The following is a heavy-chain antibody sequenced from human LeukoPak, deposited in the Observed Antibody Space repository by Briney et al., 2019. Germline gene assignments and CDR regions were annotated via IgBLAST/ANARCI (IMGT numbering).Heavy chain of an antibody. CDR1: GFTFSGYW. Sequence: GGSLRLSCAASGFTFSGYWLSWVRQAPGEGLEWVANIKQDGTEKYYMDSVKGRFSISRDNAKNSLYLQMNALRAEDTAVYYCARDVRPDYWGQGTLVTVST. V-gene: IGHV3-7*04. CDR2: IKQDGTEK. J-gene: IGHJ4*02. D-gene: IGHD6-6*01. CDR3: ARDVRPDY.